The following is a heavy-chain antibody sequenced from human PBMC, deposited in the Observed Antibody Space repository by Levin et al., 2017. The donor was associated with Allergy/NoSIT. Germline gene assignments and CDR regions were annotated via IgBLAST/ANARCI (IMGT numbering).Heavy chain of an antibody. CDR2: ISGSGGST. V-gene: IGHV3-23*01. CDR3: AKGSGGGWYSPFQH. CDR1: GFTFSSYA. J-gene: IGHJ1*01. Sequence: GESLKISCAASGFTFSSYAMSWVRQAPGKGLEWVSAISGSGGSTYYADSVKGRFTISRDNSKNTLYLQMNSLRAEDTAVYYCAKGSGGGWYSPFQHWGQGTLVTVSS. D-gene: IGHD2-15*01.